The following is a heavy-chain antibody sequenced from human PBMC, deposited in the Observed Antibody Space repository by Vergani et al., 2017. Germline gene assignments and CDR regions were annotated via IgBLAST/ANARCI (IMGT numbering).Heavy chain of an antibody. D-gene: IGHD5-24*01. V-gene: IGHV4-31*03. CDR2: IYYSGST. CDR1: GGSISSGGYY. CDR3: ARRRDGYNPYWYFDL. J-gene: IGHJ2*01. Sequence: QVQLQESGPGLVKPSQTLSLTCTVSGGSISSGGYYWSWIRQHPGKGLEWIGYIYYSGSTYYNPSLKSRVTISVDTSKNQFSLKLSSVTAADTAVYYCARRRDGYNPYWYFDLWGRGTLVTVSS.